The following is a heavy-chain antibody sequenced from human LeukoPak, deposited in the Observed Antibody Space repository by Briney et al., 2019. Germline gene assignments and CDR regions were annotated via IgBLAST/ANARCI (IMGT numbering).Heavy chain of an antibody. V-gene: IGHV3-23*01. Sequence: GGSQRLSCAASGFTFSSYAMSWVRHAPGKGLEWVSAISGIGGSTYYADSVKGRFTISRDNSKNTLYLQMNSLRAEDTAVYYCAKASIIAMVRGPVFQHWGQGTLVTVSS. CDR1: GFTFSSYA. D-gene: IGHD3-10*01. J-gene: IGHJ1*01. CDR3: AKASIIAMVRGPVFQH. CDR2: ISGIGGST.